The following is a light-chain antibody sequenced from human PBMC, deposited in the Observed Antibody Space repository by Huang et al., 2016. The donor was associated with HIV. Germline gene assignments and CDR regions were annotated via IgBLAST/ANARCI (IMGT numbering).Light chain of an antibody. CDR3: QQYGSSPYT. J-gene: IGKJ2*01. CDR1: KSVSSSY. V-gene: IGKV3-20*01. Sequence: EIVLTQSPGTLSLSPGERATLSCRASKSVSSSYLAWYQQKPGQAPSLLIYGATSMATGIPDRCSGSGSGTDFTLTISRLEPEDFAVYYCQQYGSSPYTFGQGTKLEIK. CDR2: GAT.